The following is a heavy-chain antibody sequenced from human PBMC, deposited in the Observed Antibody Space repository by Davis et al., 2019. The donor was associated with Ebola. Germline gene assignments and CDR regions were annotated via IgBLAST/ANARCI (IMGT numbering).Heavy chain of an antibody. CDR2: ISRDGSTP. CDR1: GFTFTSHW. CDR3: VRGIPNVYGQDY. J-gene: IGHJ4*02. D-gene: IGHD5/OR15-5a*01. Sequence: GESLKISCAASGFTFTSHWIHWVRQAPGKGPVWLSRISRDGSTPNYADSVKGRFTISRDNAKNTVYLQMNSLRVEDTAVYYCVRGIPNVYGQDYWGRGTLVTVSS. V-gene: IGHV3-74*01.